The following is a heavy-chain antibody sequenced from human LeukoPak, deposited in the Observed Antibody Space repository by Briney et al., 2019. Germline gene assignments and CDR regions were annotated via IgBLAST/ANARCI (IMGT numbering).Heavy chain of an antibody. CDR3: ARADWDTAMIDY. CDR1: GFTFSSYS. J-gene: IGHJ4*02. CDR2: ISSSSSYI. V-gene: IGHV3-21*01. D-gene: IGHD5-18*01. Sequence: NAGGSLRLSCAASGFTFSSYSMNWVRQAPGKGLEWVSSISSSSSYIYYADSVKGRFTISRDNAKKSLYLQMNGLRAEDTAVYYCARADWDTAMIDYWGQGTLVTVSS.